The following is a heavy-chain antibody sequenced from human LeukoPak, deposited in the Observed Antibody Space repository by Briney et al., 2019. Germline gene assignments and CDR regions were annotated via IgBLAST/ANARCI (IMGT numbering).Heavy chain of an antibody. V-gene: IGHV4-39*01. Sequence: SETLSLTCTVSGGSISSSSYYWGWIRQPPWKGLEWIGSIYYSGSTYYNPSLKSRVTISVDTSKNQFSLKLSSVTAADTAVYYCARRGVGYCSGGSCYEQPDFDYWGQGTLVTVYS. CDR3: ARRGVGYCSGGSCYEQPDFDY. CDR1: GGSISSSSYY. J-gene: IGHJ4*02. CDR2: IYYSGST. D-gene: IGHD2-15*01.